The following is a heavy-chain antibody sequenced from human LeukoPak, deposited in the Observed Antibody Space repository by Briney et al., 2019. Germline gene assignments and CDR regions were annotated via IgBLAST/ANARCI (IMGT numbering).Heavy chain of an antibody. V-gene: IGHV3-9*01. D-gene: IGHD4-23*01. Sequence: AGGSLRLSCAASGFTFDDYAMHWVRQAPGKGLEWVSGISWNSGSIGYADSVKGRFTISRDNAKNSLYLQMNSLRAEDTALYYCAKDIDFYGGNFDYWGQGTLVTVSS. CDR3: AKDIDFYGGNFDY. CDR2: ISWNSGSI. CDR1: GFTFDDYA. J-gene: IGHJ4*02.